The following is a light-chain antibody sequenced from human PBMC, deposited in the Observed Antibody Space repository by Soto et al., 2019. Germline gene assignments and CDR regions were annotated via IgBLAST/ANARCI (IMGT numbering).Light chain of an antibody. CDR1: LSVTTY. J-gene: IGKJ1*01. Sequence: ESMLTQSPATLSLSPGERATLSCRASLSVTTYLAWYQQKPGQAPRLLIYGASTRATGIPDRFSGSGSGTDFTLTISSLEPEDFAMYYCQRYDSLRTFGQGTMVDI. V-gene: IGKV3-11*01. CDR2: GAS. CDR3: QRYDSLRT.